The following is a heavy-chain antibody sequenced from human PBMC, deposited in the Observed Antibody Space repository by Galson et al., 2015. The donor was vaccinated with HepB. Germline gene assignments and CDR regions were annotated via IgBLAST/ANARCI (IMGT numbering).Heavy chain of an antibody. CDR2: IIPIFGTA. V-gene: IGHV1-69*13. Sequence: SVKVSCKASGGTFSSYAISWVRQAPGQGLEWMGGIIPIFGTANYAQKFQGRVTITADESTSTAYMELSSLRSEDTAVYYCASNIAVVPAAYDAFDIWGQGTMVTVSS. CDR1: GGTFSSYA. J-gene: IGHJ3*02. D-gene: IGHD2-2*01. CDR3: ASNIAVVPAAYDAFDI.